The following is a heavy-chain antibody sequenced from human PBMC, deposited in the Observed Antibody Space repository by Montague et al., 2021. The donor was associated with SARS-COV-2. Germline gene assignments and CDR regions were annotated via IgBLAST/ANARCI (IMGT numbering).Heavy chain of an antibody. CDR2: IYYSGSS. D-gene: IGHD2-21*01. CDR3: ARARTSLIVVVNEFDY. V-gene: IGHV4-31*03. J-gene: IGHJ4*02. Sequence: TLSLTCTVSGGSISSGSYYWSWIRQHPGKGLEWIRYIYYSGSSYYNPSLKSRVTISVDTSKNQFSLRLSSVTAADTAVYYCARARTSLIVVVNEFDYWGQGTLVTVSS. CDR1: GGSISSGSYY.